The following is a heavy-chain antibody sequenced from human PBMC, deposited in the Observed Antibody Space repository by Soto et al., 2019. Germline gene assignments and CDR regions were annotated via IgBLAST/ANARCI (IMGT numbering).Heavy chain of an antibody. CDR1: GDPFSGYS. J-gene: IGHJ4*02. D-gene: IGHD5-12*01. V-gene: IGHV1-69*06. CDR3: ARDLGSGYDPGDY. Sequence: SVKVSCKASGDPFSGYSISWVRQAPGQGLEWMGGIIPLFGSTNYAQRFQDRVTITADKSTNTVYMELSGLESEDSAVYYCARDLGSGYDPGDYSGLGTLVTVS. CDR2: IIPLFGST.